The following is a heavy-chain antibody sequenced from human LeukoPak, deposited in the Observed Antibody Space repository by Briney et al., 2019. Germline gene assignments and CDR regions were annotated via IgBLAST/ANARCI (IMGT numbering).Heavy chain of an antibody. CDR1: GLTFNKSW. Sequence: GGSLRLSCAASGLTFNKSWMHWVRQGPGKGLEWVSRINNDGSGTSYAGSVKGRFTISRDNAKNTLYLQMNSLRAEDTAVYYCAREEEQWLPVLDYWGQGTLVTVSS. CDR3: AREEEQWLPVLDY. D-gene: IGHD6-19*01. CDR2: INNDGSGT. V-gene: IGHV3-74*01. J-gene: IGHJ4*02.